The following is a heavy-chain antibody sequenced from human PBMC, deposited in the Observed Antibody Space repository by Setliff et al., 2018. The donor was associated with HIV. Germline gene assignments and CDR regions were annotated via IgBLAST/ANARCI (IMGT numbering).Heavy chain of an antibody. J-gene: IGHJ4*02. V-gene: IGHV3-74*01. CDR3: ARSPGMFDY. Sequence: PGGSLRLSCAASGFNFNKAWMNWVRQVPGKGLVWVSRINSDGSSIGYADSVKGRFTISRDNSKNTVYLQMTSLRAEDTAVYYCARSPGMFDYWGQGTPVTVSS. D-gene: IGHD1-1*01. CDR1: GFNFNKAW. CDR2: INSDGSSI.